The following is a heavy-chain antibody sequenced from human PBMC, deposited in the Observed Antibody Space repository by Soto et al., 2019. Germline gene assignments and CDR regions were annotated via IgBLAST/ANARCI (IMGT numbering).Heavy chain of an antibody. J-gene: IGHJ4*02. Sequence: QVQLQESGPGLVKPSQTLSLTCTVSGGSISSGGYYWSWIRQHPGKGLEWIGYIDYSWSTYYNPSLKSRVTISVDTSKTQCPQKLSSVTAADTAVYYCASRDDYSNYFDYWGQGTLVTVSS. CDR3: ASRDDYSNYFDY. V-gene: IGHV4-31*03. CDR2: IDYSWST. D-gene: IGHD4-4*01. CDR1: GGSISSGGYY.